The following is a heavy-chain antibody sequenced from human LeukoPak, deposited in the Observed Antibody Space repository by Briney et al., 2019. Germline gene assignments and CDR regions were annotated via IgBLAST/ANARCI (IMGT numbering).Heavy chain of an antibody. D-gene: IGHD5-24*01. CDR2: IYYSGST. V-gene: IGHV4-59*01. Sequence: SETLSLTCTVSGGSIRSYYWSWIRQPPGKGLEWIGYIYYSGSTNYNPSLKSRVTISVDTSKNQFSLKLSSVTAADTAVYYCARGRRLMDYYYYGMDVWGQGTTVTVSS. CDR1: GGSIRSYY. CDR3: ARGRRLMDYYYYGMDV. J-gene: IGHJ6*02.